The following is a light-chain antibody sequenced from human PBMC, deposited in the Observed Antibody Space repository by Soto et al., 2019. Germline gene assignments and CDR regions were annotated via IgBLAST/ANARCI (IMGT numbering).Light chain of an antibody. CDR1: QNLLYSDGNTY. J-gene: IGKJ4*01. CDR3: MQGTHWPQT. V-gene: IGKV2-30*01. CDR2: NLS. Sequence: DVVMTQSPVSLPVTLGQPASISCRSSQNLLYSDGNTYLNWFHQRPGQSPRRLIYNLSNRDSGGQDKFSSSGSRTDFTLTISRVEAEDVGIYYCMQGTHWPQTFGGGTMLEIK.